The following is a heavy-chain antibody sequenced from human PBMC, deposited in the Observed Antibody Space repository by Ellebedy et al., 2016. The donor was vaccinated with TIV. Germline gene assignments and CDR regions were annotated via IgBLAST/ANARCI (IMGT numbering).Heavy chain of an antibody. CDR2: IRSKANSYAT. J-gene: IGHJ4*02. D-gene: IGHD3-9*01. CDR3: TQTRGDILTGYLDGY. Sequence: GESLKISXAASGFTFSGSAMHWVRQASGKGLEWVGRIRSKANSYATAYAASVKGRFTISRDDSKNTAYLQMNSLKTEDTAVYYCTQTRGDILTGYLDGYWGQGTLVTVSS. V-gene: IGHV3-73*01. CDR1: GFTFSGSA.